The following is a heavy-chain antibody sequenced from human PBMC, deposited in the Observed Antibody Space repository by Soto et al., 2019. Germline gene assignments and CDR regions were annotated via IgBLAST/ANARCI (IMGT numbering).Heavy chain of an antibody. D-gene: IGHD2-21*02. CDR3: ARDLGTESGFDY. CDR2: IYYSGST. J-gene: IGHJ4*02. Sequence: SETLSLTCTVSGGSISSGDYYWSWIRQPPGKGLEWIGYIYYSGSTYYNPSLKSRVTISVDTSKNQFSLKLSSVTAADTAVYYCARDLGTESGFDYWAREPWSPSPQ. CDR1: GGSISSGDYY. V-gene: IGHV4-30-4*01.